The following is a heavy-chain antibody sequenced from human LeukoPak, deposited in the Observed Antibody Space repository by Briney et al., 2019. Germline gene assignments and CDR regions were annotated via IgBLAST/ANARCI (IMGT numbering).Heavy chain of an antibody. V-gene: IGHV3-64*01. CDR3: ARDSGLSSSWYYDY. Sequence: GGSLRLSCAASGFTFSSYAMHWVRQAPGKGLEYVSAISSNGGSTYYANSVKGRFTISRDNSKNTLYLQMGSLRAEDMAVYYCARDSGLSSSWYYDYWGQGTLVTVSS. CDR2: ISSNGGST. D-gene: IGHD6-13*01. J-gene: IGHJ4*02. CDR1: GFTFSSYA.